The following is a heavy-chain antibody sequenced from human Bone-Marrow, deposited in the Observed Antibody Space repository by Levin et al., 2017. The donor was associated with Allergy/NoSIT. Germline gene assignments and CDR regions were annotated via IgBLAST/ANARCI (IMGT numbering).Heavy chain of an antibody. V-gene: IGHV3-30*03. CDR2: ISYDGSNK. D-gene: IGHD3-9*01. CDR3: ATAPYDILTGPLDY. CDR1: GFTFSSYG. Sequence: GGSLRLSCAASGFTFSSYGMHWVRQAPGKGLEWVAVISYDGSNKYYADSVKGRFTISRDNSKNTLYLQMNSLRAEDTAVYYCATAPYDILTGPLDYWGQGTLVTVSS. J-gene: IGHJ4*02.